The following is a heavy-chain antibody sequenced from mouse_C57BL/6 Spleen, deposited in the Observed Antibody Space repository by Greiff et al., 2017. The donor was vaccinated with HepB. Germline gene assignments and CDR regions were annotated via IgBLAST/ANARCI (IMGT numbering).Heavy chain of an antibody. V-gene: IGHV5-9*01. CDR2: ISGGGGNT. D-gene: IGHD2-4*01. Sequence: EVHLVESGGGLVKPGGSLKLSCAASGFTFSSYTMSWVRQTPEKRLEWVATISGGGGNTYYPDSVKGRFTISRDNAKNTLYLQMSSLRSEDTALYYCARTLYDYDRGDAMDYWGQGTSVTVSS. CDR3: ARTLYDYDRGDAMDY. CDR1: GFTFSSYT. J-gene: IGHJ4*01.